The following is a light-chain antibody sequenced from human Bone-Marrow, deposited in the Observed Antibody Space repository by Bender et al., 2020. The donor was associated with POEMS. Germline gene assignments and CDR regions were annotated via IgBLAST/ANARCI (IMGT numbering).Light chain of an antibody. Sequence: QSVLTQPPSASGTPGQRVTISCSGSSSNIGTNPVNWYLQLPGTAPKLLIYINNQRPSGVPDPFSGSKSGTSASLAISGLQSEDEADYYCAAWEDSLNGWVFGGGTKLTVL. CDR2: INN. CDR3: AAWEDSLNGWV. J-gene: IGLJ3*02. V-gene: IGLV1-44*01. CDR1: SSNIGTNP.